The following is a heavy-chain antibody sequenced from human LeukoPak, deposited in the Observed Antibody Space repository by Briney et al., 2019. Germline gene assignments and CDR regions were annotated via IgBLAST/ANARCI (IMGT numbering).Heavy chain of an antibody. D-gene: IGHD3-22*01. V-gene: IGHV3-30*03. J-gene: IGHJ4*02. CDR2: ISYDGSNK. CDR3: ARDLGLYFYDCRGFFDY. Sequence: GGSLRLSCAASGFTFSSYGMHWVRQAPGKGLEWVAVISYDGSNKYSADSAKGRFTISRDNSKNTLNLQMNSLRTEDTAEYYCARDLGLYFYDCRGFFDYWGQGTLVTVSS. CDR1: GFTFSSYG.